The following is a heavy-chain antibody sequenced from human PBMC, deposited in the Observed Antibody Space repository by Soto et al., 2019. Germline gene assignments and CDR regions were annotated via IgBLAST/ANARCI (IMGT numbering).Heavy chain of an antibody. V-gene: IGHV4-4*02. CDR2: IYHTGST. CDR3: ATLPPRIEVVVTPIPT. CDR1: GASISSTYW. J-gene: IGHJ5*02. D-gene: IGHD2-21*02. Sequence: QVQLRESGPGLMKPSGTLSLTCVVSGASISSTYWWSWVRQPPGKGLEWIGEIYHTGSTKYNPSLKSRVTISIDKSNNEFSLKLNSVTAADTAVYYCATLPPRIEVVVTPIPTWGQGILVTVSS.